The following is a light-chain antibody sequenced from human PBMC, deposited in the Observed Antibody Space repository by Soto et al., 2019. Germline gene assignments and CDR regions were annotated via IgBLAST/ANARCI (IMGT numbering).Light chain of an antibody. Sequence: EIVMTQSPATLSVSPGERATLSCRASQSVSSNLAWYQQKPGQAPRLLIYGASTRATGIPARFSGSGSGTEFTLTISSLHSEDFAVYYCQQYNNWPGLTFGGGTKVEIK. CDR2: GAS. J-gene: IGKJ4*01. CDR3: QQYNNWPGLT. CDR1: QSVSSN. V-gene: IGKV3-15*01.